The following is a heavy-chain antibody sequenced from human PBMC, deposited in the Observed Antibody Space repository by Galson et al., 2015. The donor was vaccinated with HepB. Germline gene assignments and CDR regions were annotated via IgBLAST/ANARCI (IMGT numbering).Heavy chain of an antibody. CDR2: ISGSGGST. Sequence: SLRLSCAASGFTFSNYAMNWVRQAPGKGLEWVSTISGSGGSTYYGDSLKGRFTISRDNSRNTLYLQMNSLRAEDTAVYYCPRSYYDSSGYYYDAFDIWGQGTMVTVSS. D-gene: IGHD3-22*01. V-gene: IGHV3-23*01. CDR3: PRSYYDSSGYYYDAFDI. J-gene: IGHJ3*02. CDR1: GFTFSNYA.